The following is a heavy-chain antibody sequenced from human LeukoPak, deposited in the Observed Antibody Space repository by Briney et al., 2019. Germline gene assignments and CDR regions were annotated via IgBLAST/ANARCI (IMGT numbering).Heavy chain of an antibody. CDR1: GFTFSTYA. D-gene: IGHD3-3*01. J-gene: IGHJ5*02. V-gene: IGHV3-23*01. CDR2: ISGSGDST. Sequence: PGGSLRLSCAASGFTFSTYAVNWVRQAPGKGLEWVSTISGSGDSTYYADSVKGRFTISRDNSKDTLYLQMNSLRAEDTAVYYCARENYDFWSGYYRLYNWFEPWGEGTLVTVSS. CDR3: ARENYDFWSGYYRLYNWFEP.